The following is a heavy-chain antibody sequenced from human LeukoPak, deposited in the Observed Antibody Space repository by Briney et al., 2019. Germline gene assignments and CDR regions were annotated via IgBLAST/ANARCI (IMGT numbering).Heavy chain of an antibody. D-gene: IGHD3-10*01. CDR3: AKLEVRGVIIKSGAFDI. J-gene: IGHJ3*02. CDR1: GFTFSSYG. CDR2: ISYDGSNK. V-gene: IGHV3-30*18. Sequence: GGSLRLSCAASGFTFSSYGMHWVRQAPGKGLEWVAVISYDGSNKYYADSVKGRFTISRDNSKNTLYLQMYSLRAEDTAVYYCAKLEVRGVIIKSGAFDIWGQGTMVTVSS.